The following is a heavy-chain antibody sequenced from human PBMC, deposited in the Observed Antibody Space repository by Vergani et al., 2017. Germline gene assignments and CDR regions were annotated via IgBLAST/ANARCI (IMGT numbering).Heavy chain of an antibody. CDR1: GYSFTSYW. J-gene: IGHJ3*02. CDR3: ARVHYYYDPAGFFDI. Sequence: EVQLVQSGAEVKKPGESLRISCKGSGYSFTSYWISWVRQMPGKGLEWMGRIDPSDSYTNYSPSFQGHVTISADKSISTAYLQLSSLKASDTAMYYCARVHYYYDPAGFFDIWGQGTMVTVSS. D-gene: IGHD3-22*01. V-gene: IGHV5-10-1*03. CDR2: IDPSDSYT.